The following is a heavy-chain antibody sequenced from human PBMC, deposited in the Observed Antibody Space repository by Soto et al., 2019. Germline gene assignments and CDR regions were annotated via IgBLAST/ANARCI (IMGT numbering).Heavy chain of an antibody. D-gene: IGHD1-26*01. CDR3: ARAIKRWEVNYYFDF. Sequence: QVVLLQSGAEVKEPGSSVRVSCQVSGSTFNNFAFSWVRQAPGHGPEWMGGIVVDSNTAEYSQRFQDRVTITAGTSTDTLYMELGSLTFEDTAVYYCARAIKRWEVNYYFDFWGQGTLGTVSS. CDR1: GSTFNNFA. CDR2: IVVDSNTA. J-gene: IGHJ4*02. V-gene: IGHV1-69*06.